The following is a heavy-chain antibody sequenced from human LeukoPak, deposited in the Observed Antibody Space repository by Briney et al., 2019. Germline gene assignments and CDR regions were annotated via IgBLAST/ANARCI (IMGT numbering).Heavy chain of an antibody. V-gene: IGHV1-2*02. J-gene: IGHJ3*02. CDR3: ARDWEYCSGGSCYSKDAFDI. CDR1: GYTFTGYY. Sequence: GASVKVSCKASGYTFTGYYMHWVRQASGQGLEWMGWINPNSGGTNYAQKFQGRVTMTRDTSISTAYMELSRLRSDDTAVYYCARDWEYCSGGSCYSKDAFDIWGQGKMVTVSS. CDR2: INPNSGGT. D-gene: IGHD2-15*01.